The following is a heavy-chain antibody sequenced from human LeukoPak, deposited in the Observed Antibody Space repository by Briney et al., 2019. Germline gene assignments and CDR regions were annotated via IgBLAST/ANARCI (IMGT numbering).Heavy chain of an antibody. D-gene: IGHD4-23*01. V-gene: IGHV4-34*01. CDR3: ARDGGSNNYWFDP. Sequence: SETLSLTCAVYDGSFSSYYWTWIRQPPGKGLEWIWEINHSGITNYRPSLKSRVTISLDTSKNQFSLKLTSVTTADTAVYYCARDGGSNNYWFDPWGQGTLVTVSS. CDR2: INHSGIT. J-gene: IGHJ5*02. CDR1: DGSFSSYY.